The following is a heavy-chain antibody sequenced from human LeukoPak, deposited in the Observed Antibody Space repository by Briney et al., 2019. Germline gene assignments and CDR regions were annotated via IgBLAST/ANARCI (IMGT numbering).Heavy chain of an antibody. J-gene: IGHJ6*03. V-gene: IGHV1-46*01. D-gene: IGHD3-3*01. CDR2: INPSGGST. CDR3: ARDFTFGDHYYYMDV. Sequence: ASVKVSCKASGYTFTSYYMHWVRQAPGQGLEWVGIINPSGGSTSYAQKFRGRVTMTRDTSTSTVYMELSSLRSEDTAVYYCARDFTFGDHYYYMDVWGKGTTVTVSS. CDR1: GYTFTSYY.